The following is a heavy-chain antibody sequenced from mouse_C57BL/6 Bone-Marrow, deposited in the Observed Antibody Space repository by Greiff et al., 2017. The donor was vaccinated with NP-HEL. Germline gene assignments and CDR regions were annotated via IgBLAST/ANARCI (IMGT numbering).Heavy chain of an antibody. CDR3: ARVVFFDY. J-gene: IGHJ2*01. V-gene: IGHV1-7*01. CDR1: GYTFTSYW. Sequence: QVQLKQSGAELAKPGASVKLSCKASGYTFTSYWMHWVKQRPGQGLEWIGYINPSSGYTKYNQKFKDKATFTADKSSSTAYMQLSSLTYEDSAVYYCARVVFFDYWGQGTTLTVSS. CDR2: INPSSGYT.